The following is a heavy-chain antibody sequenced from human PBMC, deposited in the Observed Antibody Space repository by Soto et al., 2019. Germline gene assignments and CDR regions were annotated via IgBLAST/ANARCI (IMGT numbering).Heavy chain of an antibody. D-gene: IGHD6-13*01. J-gene: IGHJ5*02. CDR3: ASCEIAAAAPGFDP. Sequence: SETLSLTCTVSGGSISSGDYYWSWIRQPPGKGLEWIGYIYYSGSTYYNPSLKIRVTISVDTSKNQFSLKLSSVTAADPAVYYCASCEIAAAAPGFDPWGQGTLVTVSS. V-gene: IGHV4-30-4*01. CDR2: IYYSGST. CDR1: GGSISSGDYY.